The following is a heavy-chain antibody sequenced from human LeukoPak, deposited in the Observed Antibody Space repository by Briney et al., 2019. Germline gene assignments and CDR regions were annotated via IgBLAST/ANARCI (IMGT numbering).Heavy chain of an antibody. V-gene: IGHV4-30-4*01. CDR2: IYYSGST. Sequence: PSETLSLTCTVSGGSISSGDYYWSWIRQPPGKGLEWIGYIYYSGSTYYNPSLKSRVTISVDTSKNQFSLKLSFVTAADTAVYYCARMYYYDSSGYSEFDYWGQGTLVTVFS. CDR3: ARMYYYDSSGYSEFDY. D-gene: IGHD3-22*01. CDR1: GGSISSGDYY. J-gene: IGHJ4*02.